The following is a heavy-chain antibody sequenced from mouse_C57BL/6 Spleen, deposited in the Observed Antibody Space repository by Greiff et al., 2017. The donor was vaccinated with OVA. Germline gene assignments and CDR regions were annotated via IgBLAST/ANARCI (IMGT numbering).Heavy chain of an antibody. Sequence: SGPELVKPGASVKISCKASGYAFSSSWMNWVKQRPGKGLEWIGRIYPGDGDTNYNGKFKGKATLTADKSSSTAYMQLSSLTSEDSAVYFCARWGNELRNYYFDYWGQGTTLTVSS. CDR2: IYPGDGDT. J-gene: IGHJ2*01. V-gene: IGHV1-82*01. CDR3: ARWGNELRNYYFDY. CDR1: GYAFSSSW. D-gene: IGHD2-12*01.